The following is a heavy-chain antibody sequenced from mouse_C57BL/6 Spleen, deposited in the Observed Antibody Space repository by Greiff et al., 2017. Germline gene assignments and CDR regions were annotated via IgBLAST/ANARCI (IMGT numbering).Heavy chain of an antibody. CDR2: INPNYGTT. Sequence: VQLQQSGPELVKPGASVKISCKASGYSFTDYNMNWVKKSNGKSLEWIGVINPNYGTTSYNQKFKGKATLTVDQSSITAYMQLNSLTSEDSAGYYCARDYGSMYAMDDWGQGTSVTVSS. J-gene: IGHJ4*01. CDR1: GYSFTDYN. CDR3: ARDYGSMYAMDD. D-gene: IGHD1-1*01. V-gene: IGHV1-39*01.